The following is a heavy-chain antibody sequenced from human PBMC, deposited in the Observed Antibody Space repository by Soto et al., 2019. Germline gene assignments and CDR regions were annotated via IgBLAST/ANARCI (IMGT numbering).Heavy chain of an antibody. CDR2: ISSSSSTI. J-gene: IGHJ5*02. CDR1: GFTFSSYS. V-gene: IGHV3-48*01. Sequence: EVQLVESGGGLVQPGGSLRLSCAASGFTFSSYSMNWVRQAPGKWLEWVSYISSSSSTIYYADSVKGRFTISRDNAKNSLYLQMSSLRAEDTAVYYCAREGGDLTWVAPWGQGSLVSVSS. CDR3: AREGGDLTWVAP. D-gene: IGHD4-17*01.